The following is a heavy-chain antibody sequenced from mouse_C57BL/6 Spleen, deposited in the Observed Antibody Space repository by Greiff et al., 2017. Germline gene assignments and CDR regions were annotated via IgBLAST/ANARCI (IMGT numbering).Heavy chain of an antibody. Sequence: EVQLQQSGPELVKPGASVKIPCKAYGYTFTDYNMDWVKQSHGKSLEWIGDINPNNGGTIYNQKFKGKATLTVDKSSSTAYMELRSLTSEDTAVYYCARSGYDYDVDAMGSWGKGTSVTVSS. J-gene: IGHJ4*01. CDR3: ARSGYDYDVDAMGS. V-gene: IGHV1-18*01. CDR2: INPNNGGT. CDR1: GYTFTDYN. D-gene: IGHD2-4*01.